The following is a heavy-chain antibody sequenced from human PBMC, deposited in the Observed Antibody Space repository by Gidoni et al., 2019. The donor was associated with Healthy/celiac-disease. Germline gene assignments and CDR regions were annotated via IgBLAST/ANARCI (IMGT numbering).Heavy chain of an antibody. CDR3: VHRRFYVSGSYFSY. V-gene: IGHV2-5*02. D-gene: IGHD3-10*01. CDR2: IYWDDDK. Sequence: QITLKESGPTLVKPTQTLTLTCTFSGFSFSTSGVGVGWIRQPPGKALEWLALIYWDDDKRYSPSLMSRLTVTRDTSKTQVVLTMTNMDPVDTATYYCVHRRFYVSGSYFSYWGQGVLVTVSS. J-gene: IGHJ4*02. CDR1: GFSFSTSGVG.